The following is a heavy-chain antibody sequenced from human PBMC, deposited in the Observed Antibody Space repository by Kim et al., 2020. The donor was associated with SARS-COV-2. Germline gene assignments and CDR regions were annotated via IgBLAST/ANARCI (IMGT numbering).Heavy chain of an antibody. CDR2: INHSGST. J-gene: IGHJ6*02. CDR1: GGSFSGYY. Sequence: SETLSLTCAVYGGSFSGYYWSWIRQPPGKGLEWIGEINHSGSTNYNPSLKSRVTISVDTSKNQFSLKLSSVTAADTAVYYCARGRGTIFGVVKHYYYYGMGVWGQGTTVTVSS. CDR3: ARGRGTIFGVVKHYYYYGMGV. V-gene: IGHV4-34*01. D-gene: IGHD3-3*01.